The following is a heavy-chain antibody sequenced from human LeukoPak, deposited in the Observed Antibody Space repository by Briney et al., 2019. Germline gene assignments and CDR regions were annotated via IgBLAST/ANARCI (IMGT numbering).Heavy chain of an antibody. CDR1: GFPFSSYA. J-gene: IGHJ4*02. Sequence: GGSPRDSCAASGFPFSSYAVSWVRQAPGRALEWVSAVSGSGGTTYYADSVKGRFTISRDNSKNTLYLQMNSLRAEDTAVYYCAKSDYYDSSGHPRWFEYEGWGPVVTVSS. D-gene: IGHD3-22*01. CDR3: AKSDYYDSSGHPRWFEY. CDR2: VSGSGGTT. V-gene: IGHV3-23*01.